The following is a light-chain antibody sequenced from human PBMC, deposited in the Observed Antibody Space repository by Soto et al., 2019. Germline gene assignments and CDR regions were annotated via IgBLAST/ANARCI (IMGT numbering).Light chain of an antibody. CDR1: QDINNY. J-gene: IGKJ4*01. CDR2: GAS. CDR3: QQYSDLPLT. Sequence: DIQMTQSPSSLSASVGDRVTITCQAGQDINNYLNWYQQEPGKAPKLLIYGASALKTGVPSRFSGSGSGTYFTFTISRLHPEDFGTYYCQQYSDLPLTFGEGTKVEIK. V-gene: IGKV1-33*01.